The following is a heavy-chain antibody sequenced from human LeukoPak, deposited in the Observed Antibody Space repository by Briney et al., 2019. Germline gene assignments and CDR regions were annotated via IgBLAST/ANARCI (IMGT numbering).Heavy chain of an antibody. CDR3: ARDGLASITMIR. J-gene: IGHJ1*01. V-gene: IGHV3-33*01. Sequence: SGGSLRLSCAASGFTFSSYGMHWVRQAPGKGLEWVAVIWYDGSNKYYADSVKGRFTISRDNSKNTLYLQMNSLRAEDTAVYYCARDGLASITMIRWGQGTLVTVSS. CDR2: IWYDGSNK. CDR1: GFTFSSYG. D-gene: IGHD3-22*01.